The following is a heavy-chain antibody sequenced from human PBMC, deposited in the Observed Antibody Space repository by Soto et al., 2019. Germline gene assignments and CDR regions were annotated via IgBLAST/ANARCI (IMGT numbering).Heavy chain of an antibody. CDR3: ARGRLVPAVNFDY. Sequence: SETLSLTCAVSGDSISSGGFSWSWIRQPLGKCLECIGYIYHSVTSFYNPSLKSRVTISVDGSKNQFSLKVNSVTAADTAVYYCARGRLVPAVNFDYWGLGTLVTVSS. CDR1: GDSISSGGFS. CDR2: IYHSVTS. D-gene: IGHD2-2*01. V-gene: IGHV4-30-2*01. J-gene: IGHJ4*02.